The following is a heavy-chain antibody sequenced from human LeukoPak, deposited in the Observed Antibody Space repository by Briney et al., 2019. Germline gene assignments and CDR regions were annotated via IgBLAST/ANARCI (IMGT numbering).Heavy chain of an antibody. CDR2: IYSGGST. D-gene: IGHD3-22*01. V-gene: IGHV3-66*01. J-gene: IGHJ4*02. Sequence: GGSLRLSCVASGFTFSSYWMHWVRQAPGKGLEWVSVIYSGGSTYYADSVKGRFTISRDNSKNTLYLQMNSLRAEDTAVYYCARVGYYYDSSGTYWGQGTLVTVSS. CDR3: ARVGYYYDSSGTY. CDR1: GFTFSSYW.